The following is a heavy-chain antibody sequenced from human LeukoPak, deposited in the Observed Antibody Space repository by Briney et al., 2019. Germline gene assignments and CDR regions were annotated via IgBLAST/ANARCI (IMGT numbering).Heavy chain of an antibody. Sequence: SETLSLTCNVSGGSISSSSYYWGWIRQPPGKGLEWIGSIYYSGSTYYNPSLKSRVTISVDTSKNQFSLKLSSVTAADTAVYYCARVLRYCSGGNCYSGGLGYMDVWGKGTTVTISS. V-gene: IGHV4-39*07. CDR3: ARVLRYCSGGNCYSGGLGYMDV. CDR2: IYYSGST. CDR1: GGSISSSSYY. J-gene: IGHJ6*03. D-gene: IGHD2-15*01.